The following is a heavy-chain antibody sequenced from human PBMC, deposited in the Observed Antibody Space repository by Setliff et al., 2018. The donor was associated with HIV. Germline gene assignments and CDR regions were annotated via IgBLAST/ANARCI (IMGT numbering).Heavy chain of an antibody. CDR2: AYYGGSTDYN. CDR3: ARGEPDTAMVNGRYYYGMDF. Sequence: SETLSLTCSVSGVSIRTYYWSWVRQVPGKGPEWIGNAYYGGSTDYNTYNPSLKSRVTVLIDIYKNQMSLNLRSVTAADTAVYYCARGEPDTAMVNGRYYYGMDFWGQGTTVTVSS. CDR1: GVSIRTYY. J-gene: IGHJ6*02. V-gene: IGHV4-59*01. D-gene: IGHD5-18*01.